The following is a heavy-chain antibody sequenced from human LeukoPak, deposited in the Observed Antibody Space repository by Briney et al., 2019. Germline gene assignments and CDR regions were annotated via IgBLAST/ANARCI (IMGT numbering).Heavy chain of an antibody. Sequence: PGGSLRLSCAASGFTVSSSYMSWVRQAPGKGLEWVAVISYDGSNKNYADSVKGRFTISRDSSKNTVYLQMNSLRVEDTAVYYCAKDWAPYCGGDCYFNYWGQGTLVTVSS. J-gene: IGHJ4*02. D-gene: IGHD2-21*02. CDR2: ISYDGSNK. CDR3: AKDWAPYCGGDCYFNY. CDR1: GFTVSSSY. V-gene: IGHV3-30*18.